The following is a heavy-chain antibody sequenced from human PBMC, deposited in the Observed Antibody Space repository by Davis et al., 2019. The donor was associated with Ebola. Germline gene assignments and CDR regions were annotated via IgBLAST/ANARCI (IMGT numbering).Heavy chain of an antibody. J-gene: IGHJ5*02. V-gene: IGHV7-4-1*04. CDR3: ARGDWFDP. CDR1: GERDRSYG. Sequence: AASVKVSCKASGERDRSYGMNWVRQAPGQGLEWMGWINTKTGNPTYGQEFTGRFVFSFDTSVSMAYLHISSLMSEDTAVYYCARGDWFDPWGQGTLVTVSS. CDR2: INTKTGNP.